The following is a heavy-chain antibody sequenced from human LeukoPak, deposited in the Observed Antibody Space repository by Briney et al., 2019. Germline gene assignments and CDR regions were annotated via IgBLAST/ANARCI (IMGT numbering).Heavy chain of an antibody. J-gene: IGHJ4*02. CDR1: GYTFTSYG. Sequence: ASVKVSCKASGYTFTSYGISWVRQAPGQGLEWMGWISAYNGNTNYAQKLQGRVTMTTDTSTSTAYMELRSLRSDDTAAYYCARDGPGGYCSGGSCYFPLDYWGQGTLVTVSS. CDR2: ISAYNGNT. CDR3: ARDGPGGYCSGGSCYFPLDY. V-gene: IGHV1-18*01. D-gene: IGHD2-15*01.